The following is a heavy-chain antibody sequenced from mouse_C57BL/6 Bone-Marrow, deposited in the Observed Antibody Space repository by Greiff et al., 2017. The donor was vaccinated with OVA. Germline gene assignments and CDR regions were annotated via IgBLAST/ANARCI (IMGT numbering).Heavy chain of an antibody. J-gene: IGHJ4*01. CDR1: GYTFTSYW. V-gene: IGHV1-81*01. D-gene: IGHD2-10*01. Sequence: QVQLQQPGAELVKPGASVKLSCKASGYTFTSYWMHWVKQRPGRGLEWIGEIYPRSGNTYYNEKFKGKATLTADKSYSTAYMELRSLTSEDSAVYFCASLLRGSAMDYWGQGTSVTVSS. CDR3: ASLLRGSAMDY. CDR2: IYPRSGNT.